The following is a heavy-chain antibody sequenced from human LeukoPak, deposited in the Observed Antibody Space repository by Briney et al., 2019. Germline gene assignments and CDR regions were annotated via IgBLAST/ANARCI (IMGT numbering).Heavy chain of an antibody. CDR3: ARSYIAAAGIYYYYYYYMDV. Sequence: SETLSLTCTVSGGSISSYYWSWIRQPPGKGLEWIGEINHSGSTNYNPSLKSRVTISVDTSKNQFSLKLSSVTAADTAVYYCARSYIAAAGIYYYYYYYMDVWGKGTTVTISS. J-gene: IGHJ6*03. V-gene: IGHV4-34*01. CDR1: GGSISSYY. CDR2: INHSGST. D-gene: IGHD6-13*01.